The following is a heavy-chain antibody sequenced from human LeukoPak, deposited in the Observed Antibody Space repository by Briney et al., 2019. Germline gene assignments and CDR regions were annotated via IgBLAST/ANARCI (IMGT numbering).Heavy chain of an antibody. Sequence: GGSLRLSCVASGFTFTSSAMSWVRQAPGKGLEWVSAISGSGGSTYYADSVKGRFTISRDNSKNTLYLQMNSLRAEDTAVYYCAKGRDILTGYSTPDYWGQGTLVTVSS. V-gene: IGHV3-23*01. CDR1: GFTFTSSA. CDR3: AKGRDILTGYSTPDY. D-gene: IGHD3-9*01. CDR2: ISGSGGST. J-gene: IGHJ4*02.